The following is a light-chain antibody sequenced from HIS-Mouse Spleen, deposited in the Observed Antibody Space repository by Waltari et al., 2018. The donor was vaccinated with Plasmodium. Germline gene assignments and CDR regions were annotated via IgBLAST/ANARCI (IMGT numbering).Light chain of an antibody. CDR1: QSISSW. J-gene: IGKJ2*01. CDR3: QQYNSYYT. Sequence: DIQMTQSPPPLSASVGDRVPLTCRASQSISSWLAWYQQKPGKAPKLLIYKASSLESGVPSRFSGSGSGTEFTLTISSLQPDDFATYYGQQYNSYYTFGQGTKLEIK. V-gene: IGKV1-5*03. CDR2: KAS.